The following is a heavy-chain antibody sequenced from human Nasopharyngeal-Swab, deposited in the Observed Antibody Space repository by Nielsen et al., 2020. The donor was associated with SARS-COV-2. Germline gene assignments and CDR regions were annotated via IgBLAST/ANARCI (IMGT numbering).Heavy chain of an antibody. V-gene: IGHV4-39*01. J-gene: IGHJ5*02. CDR3: ARLGYGDSNWFDP. CDR2: IYYRGST. Sequence: WLRQSPGKGLEWIGRIYYRGSTYYNPSLKSRVTISVDTSKNQFSLKLSLVTAADTAVYYCARLGYGDSNWFDPWGQGTLVTVSS. D-gene: IGHD4-17*01.